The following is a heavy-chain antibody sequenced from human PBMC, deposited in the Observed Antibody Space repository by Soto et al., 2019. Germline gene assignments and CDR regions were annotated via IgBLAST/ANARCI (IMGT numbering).Heavy chain of an antibody. CDR3: AKWAVTYGDYARYFHY. CDR1: GFSFGHYG. V-gene: IGHV3-23*01. CDR2: ILARGRII. Sequence: EVQLLESGGGLVQPGGSLRLSCAASGFSFGHYGMSWVRQVPGKGLEWVSTILARGRIIDYAASVRGRFTPSRDVSENMLYLQISGLRAEDTARYYCAKWAVTYGDYARYFHYWGQATLVTVSS. D-gene: IGHD4-17*01. J-gene: IGHJ1*01.